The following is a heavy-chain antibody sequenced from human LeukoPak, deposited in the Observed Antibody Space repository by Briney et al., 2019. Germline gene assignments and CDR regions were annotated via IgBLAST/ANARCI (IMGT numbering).Heavy chain of an antibody. Sequence: GGSLRLSCAASGFTFSSYSMNWVRQAPGKGLEWVSSISSSSSYIYYADSVKGRFTISRDNAKNSVYLHMNNLRAGDTAVYYCATDVGQLWSPDNWGQGTLVTVSS. D-gene: IGHD2-21*01. V-gene: IGHV3-21*04. CDR1: GFTFSSYS. J-gene: IGHJ4*02. CDR3: ATDVGQLWSPDN. CDR2: ISSSSSYI.